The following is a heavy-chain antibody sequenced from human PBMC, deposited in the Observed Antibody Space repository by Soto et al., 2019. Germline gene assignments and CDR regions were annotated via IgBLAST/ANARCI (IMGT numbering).Heavy chain of an antibody. D-gene: IGHD3-10*01. CDR3: AKAGYGSGSYYTLSFDY. Sequence: GGSLRLSCAASRFISSTSGMHWVRQVPGKGLEWVAVISSDGSKKYYADSVKGRFTISRDNSKNTVYLQMNSLRAEDTAVYYCAKAGYGSGSYYTLSFDYWGQGSLVTVSS. J-gene: IGHJ4*02. CDR2: ISSDGSKK. CDR1: RFISSTSG. V-gene: IGHV3-30*18.